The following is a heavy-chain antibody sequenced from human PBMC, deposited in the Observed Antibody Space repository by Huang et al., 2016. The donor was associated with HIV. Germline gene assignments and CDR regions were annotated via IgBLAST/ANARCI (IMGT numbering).Heavy chain of an antibody. CDR3: GKDWTGSSGWFTLHYYYYGMDV. V-gene: IGHV3-30*18. D-gene: IGHD6-19*01. CDR1: GFSFSYYG. Sequence: QVQLVESGGGVVQPGRSLRLSCAASGFSFSYYGIHWVSQAPGKGLGWVAIISYYGNKKYYSDSGKGRVPIPRDNSNNTLFLQMNSLRAEDTAVYYCGKDWTGSSGWFTLHYYYYGMDVWGQGTTVTVSS. CDR2: ISYYGNKK. J-gene: IGHJ6*02.